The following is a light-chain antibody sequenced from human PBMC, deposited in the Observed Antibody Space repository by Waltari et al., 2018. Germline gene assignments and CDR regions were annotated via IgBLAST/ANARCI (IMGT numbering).Light chain of an antibody. CDR2: DAS. CDR3: QQYNRFSP. CDR1: EAINKW. J-gene: IGKJ1*01. Sequence: DTQLSQFPSTLAASVGDRVTITCRAREAINKWLAKDQQKPGKAPKVLIYDASTLQSGVPSRFSGSGSGTEFTLTIDSLQPDDFATYYCQQYNRFSPFGQGTNVEVK. V-gene: IGKV1-5*01.